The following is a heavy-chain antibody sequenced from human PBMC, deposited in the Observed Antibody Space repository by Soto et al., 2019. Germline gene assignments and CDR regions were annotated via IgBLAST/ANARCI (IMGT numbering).Heavy chain of an antibody. V-gene: IGHV1-69*04. Sequence: ASVKVSCKASGGTFSSYTISWVRQAPGQGLEWMGRIIPILGIANYAQKFQGRVTITADKSTSTAYMELSSLRSEDTAVYYCARDREYSSSYDLNYWGQGTLVTVSS. D-gene: IGHD6-6*01. CDR1: GGTFSSYT. J-gene: IGHJ4*02. CDR3: ARDREYSSSYDLNY. CDR2: IIPILGIA.